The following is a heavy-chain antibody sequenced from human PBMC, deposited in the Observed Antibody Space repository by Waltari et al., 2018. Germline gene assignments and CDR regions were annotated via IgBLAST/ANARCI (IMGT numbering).Heavy chain of an antibody. Sequence: EVQLVESGGGVVRPGGSLRLSCAASGFTFDDYGMSWVRQAPGKGLEWVSGINWIGGRRGYADSVKGRFNISRDNAKNSLYLQMDRLRVEDTALYHCARWRAIREWGSTCFDPWGRGTLVTVSS. J-gene: IGHJ5*02. CDR1: GFTFDDYG. CDR3: ARWRAIREWGSTCFDP. V-gene: IGHV3-20*01. CDR2: INWIGGRR. D-gene: IGHD3-3*01.